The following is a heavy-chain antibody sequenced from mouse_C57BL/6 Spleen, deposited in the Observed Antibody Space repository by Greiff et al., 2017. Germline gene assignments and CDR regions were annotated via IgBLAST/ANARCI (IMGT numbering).Heavy chain of an antibody. CDR3: ARTYGSSLDY. J-gene: IGHJ2*01. CDR2: INYDGSST. CDR1: GFTFSDYY. Sequence: EVKLMESEGGLVQPGSSMKISCTASGFTFSDYYMAWVRKVPEKGLEWVANINYDGSSTYYLDSLKSSFTISRDNAKNILYLQMSSLKSEDTATYYCARTYGSSLDYWGQGTTLTVAS. V-gene: IGHV5-16*01. D-gene: IGHD1-1*01.